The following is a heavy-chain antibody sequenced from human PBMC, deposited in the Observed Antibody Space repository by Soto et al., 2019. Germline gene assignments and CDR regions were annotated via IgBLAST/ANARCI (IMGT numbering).Heavy chain of an antibody. D-gene: IGHD3-22*01. V-gene: IGHV1-3*01. CDR3: ARAFSDYYDSSGLDGWFDP. Sequence: ASVKVSCKASGYTFTSYAMHWVRQAPGQRLEWMGWINAGNGNTKYSQKFQGRVTITRDTSASTAYMELSSLRSEDTAVYYCARAFSDYYDSSGLDGWFDPWGQGTLVTVS. CDR2: INAGNGNT. J-gene: IGHJ5*02. CDR1: GYTFTSYA.